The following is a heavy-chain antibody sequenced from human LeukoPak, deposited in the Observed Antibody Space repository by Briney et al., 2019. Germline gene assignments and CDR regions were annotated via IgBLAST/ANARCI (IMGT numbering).Heavy chain of an antibody. V-gene: IGHV4-34*01. CDR2: IHPHGIF. D-gene: IGHD5-24*01. J-gene: IGHJ5*02. Sequence: SETLSLTCDVYGGSCDDYYCSWIRQPPGKGMEWIGEIHPHGIFYYNSSLMSRVTISIDTSKSRFSLRLTSVTAADTAFYFCARGRDRSKAGDLWGQGSLVTVSS. CDR1: GGSCDDYY. CDR3: ARGRDRSKAGDL.